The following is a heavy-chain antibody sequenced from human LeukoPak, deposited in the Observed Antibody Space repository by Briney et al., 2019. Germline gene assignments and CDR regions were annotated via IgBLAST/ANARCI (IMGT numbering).Heavy chain of an antibody. J-gene: IGHJ4*02. D-gene: IGHD2-15*01. CDR2: INPNTGDT. CDR3: ARDERFCNGDNHYPDLGY. V-gene: IGHV1-2*02. Sequence: GASVKVSCKASGYTFTDYYMYWVRQAPGQGLEWMGWINPNTGDTRYGQKFQGRVTLTRDTSIRTTYMELSSLRSDDTAVYYCARDERFCNGDNHYPDLGYWGQGTLVTVSS. CDR1: GYTFTDYY.